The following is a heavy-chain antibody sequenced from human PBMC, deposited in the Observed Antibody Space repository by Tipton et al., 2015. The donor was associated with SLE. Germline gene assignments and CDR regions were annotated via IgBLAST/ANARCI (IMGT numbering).Heavy chain of an antibody. V-gene: IGHV3-23*03. CDR2: IYGGGAS. Sequence: SLRLSCEAFGFSFSSSAMSWVRQAPGKGLEWVSLIYGGGASKYADSVKGRFTMSRDNSKNTLYLQMNRLRPEDTAVYYCVKDPYISDWGHGTMVTVSS. J-gene: IGHJ3*01. CDR1: GFSFSSSA. CDR3: VKDPYISD. D-gene: IGHD3-22*01.